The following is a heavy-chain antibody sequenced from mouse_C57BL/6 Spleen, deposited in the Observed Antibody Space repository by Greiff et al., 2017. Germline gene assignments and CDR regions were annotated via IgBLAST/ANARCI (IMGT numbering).Heavy chain of an antibody. CDR1: GYAFSSSW. V-gene: IGHV1-82*01. Sequence: VKLQQSGPELVKPGASVKISCKASGYAFSSSWMNWVKQRPGKGLGWIGRIYPGDGDTNYNGKFKGKATLTADKSSSTAYMQLSSLTSEASAVYFCASSITLDVWGTGTTVTVSS. CDR3: ASSITLDV. J-gene: IGHJ1*03. CDR2: IYPGDGDT. D-gene: IGHD1-1*01.